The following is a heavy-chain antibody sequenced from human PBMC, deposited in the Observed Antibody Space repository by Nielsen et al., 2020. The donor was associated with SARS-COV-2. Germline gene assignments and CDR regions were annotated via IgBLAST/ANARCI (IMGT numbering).Heavy chain of an antibody. V-gene: IGHV3-20*01. J-gene: IGHJ6*02. CDR2: INWNGGST. D-gene: IGHD6-19*01. CDR1: GFTFSSYE. Sequence: GGSLRLSCAASGFTFSSYEMNWVRQAPGKGLEWVSGINWNGGSTGYADSVKGRFTISRDNAKNSLYLQMNSLRAEDTALYHCARDSSGWYVDYYYGMDVWGQGTTVTVSS. CDR3: ARDSSGWYVDYYYGMDV.